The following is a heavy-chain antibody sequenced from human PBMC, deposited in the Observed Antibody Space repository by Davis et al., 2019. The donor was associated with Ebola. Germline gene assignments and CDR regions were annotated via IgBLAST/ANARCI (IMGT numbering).Heavy chain of an antibody. D-gene: IGHD4-17*01. Sequence: PGGSLRLSCAASGFTFSGSAMHWVRQASGKGLEWVGRIRSKANSYATAYAASVNGRFTISRDDSKNTAYLQMNSLKTENTAVYYCTLTVTNFDYWGQGTLVTVSS. J-gene: IGHJ4*02. CDR3: TLTVTNFDY. V-gene: IGHV3-73*01. CDR1: GFTFSGSA. CDR2: IRSKANSYAT.